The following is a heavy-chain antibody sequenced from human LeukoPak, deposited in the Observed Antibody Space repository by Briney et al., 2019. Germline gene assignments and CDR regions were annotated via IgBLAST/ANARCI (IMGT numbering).Heavy chain of an antibody. CDR2: LSDSGGST. CDR1: GFTFSSYA. D-gene: IGHD6-13*01. Sequence: PGGSLRLSCAASGFTFSSYAMSWVRQAPGKGLEWVSALSDSGGSTYYADSLKGRFTISRDNSKDTLYLQMNSLRAEDTAVYYCAKGIQPLDQWGQGTLVTVSS. J-gene: IGHJ4*02. CDR3: AKGIQPLDQ. V-gene: IGHV3-23*01.